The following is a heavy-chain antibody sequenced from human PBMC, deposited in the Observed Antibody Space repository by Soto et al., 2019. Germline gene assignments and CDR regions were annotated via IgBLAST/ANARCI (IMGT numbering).Heavy chain of an antibody. V-gene: IGHV1-8*01. D-gene: IGHD2-21*02. CDR3: ARVNCGGDCPNWFDP. CDR2: MNPNSGNT. Sequence: QVQLVQSGAEVKKPGASVKVSCKASGYTFTSYDINWVRQATGQGLEWMGWMNPNSGNTGYAQKFQGRVTMTGNTSMGRADMEVSGVGSEGRAVYYCARVNCGGDCPNWFDPWGQGTLVTVSS. J-gene: IGHJ5*02. CDR1: GYTFTSYD.